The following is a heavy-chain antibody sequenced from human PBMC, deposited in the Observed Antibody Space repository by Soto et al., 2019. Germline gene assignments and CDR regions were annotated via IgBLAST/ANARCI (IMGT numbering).Heavy chain of an antibody. CDR1: GYTFTSYG. D-gene: IGHD2-21*02. CDR3: ARSFVVVTATDY. CDR2: INAGNGNT. Sequence: ASVKVSCKASGYTFTSYGINWVRQAPGQRLEWMGWINAGNGNTKYSQKFQGRVTITRDTSASTAYMELSSLRSEDTAVYYCARSFVVVTATDYWGQGTVVTVSS. J-gene: IGHJ4*02. V-gene: IGHV1-3*01.